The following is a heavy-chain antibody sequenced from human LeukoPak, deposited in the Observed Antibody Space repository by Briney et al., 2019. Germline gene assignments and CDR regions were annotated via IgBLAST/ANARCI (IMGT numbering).Heavy chain of an antibody. D-gene: IGHD1-26*01. CDR2: FYYGEST. V-gene: IGHV4-39*07. CDR1: GDSISRYY. Sequence: SETLSLTCTVSGDSISRYYWGWIRQPPGKGLDWIGSFYYGESTYYNPSLKSRVTISVDTSKNQFSLKVNSMTAADTAVYSCAREYGRVFDYWGQGTLVTVSS. J-gene: IGHJ4*02. CDR3: AREYGRVFDY.